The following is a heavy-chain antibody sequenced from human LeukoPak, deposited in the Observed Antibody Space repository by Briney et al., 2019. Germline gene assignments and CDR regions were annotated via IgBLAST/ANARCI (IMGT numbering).Heavy chain of an antibody. CDR2: ITSSGGST. Sequence: GGSLRLSCAASGLTFSRHAMTWVRQSPGKGLEWVSGITSSGGSTYYADSVKGRFTISRDNSKNTAFLQMNSLRAEDTAVYYCATRPPDDTYYGVFDYWGQGTLVTVSS. D-gene: IGHD3-10*01. J-gene: IGHJ4*02. V-gene: IGHV3-23*01. CDR1: GLTFSRHA. CDR3: ATRPPDDTYYGVFDY.